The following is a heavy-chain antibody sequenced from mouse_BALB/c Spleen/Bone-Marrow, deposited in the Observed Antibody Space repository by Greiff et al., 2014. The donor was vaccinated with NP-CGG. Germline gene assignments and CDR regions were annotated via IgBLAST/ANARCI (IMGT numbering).Heavy chain of an antibody. J-gene: IGHJ4*01. V-gene: IGHV5-4*02. CDR2: ISDGGSYT. CDR1: GFTFSDYY. Sequence: EVHLVESGGGLVKPGGSLKLSCAASGFTFSDYYMYWVRQTPEKRLEWVATISDGGSYTYYPDSVKGRFTISRDIVKNNLYLQMSSLKYEDTAMYYCARDRGVQGYAMDYWGQGTSVTVSS. D-gene: IGHD2-14*01. CDR3: ARDRGVQGYAMDY.